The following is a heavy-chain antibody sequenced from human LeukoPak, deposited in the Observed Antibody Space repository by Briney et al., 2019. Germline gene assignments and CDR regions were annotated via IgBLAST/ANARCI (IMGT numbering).Heavy chain of an antibody. CDR3: ARGTVTTRGFDY. V-gene: IGHV4-38-2*02. CDR2: IYHSGST. D-gene: IGHD4-17*01. Sequence: SETLSLTCTVSGYSISSGYYWGWIRPPPGKGLEWIGSIYHSGSTYYNPSLKSRVTISVDTSKNQFSLKLSSVTAADTAVYYFARGTVTTRGFDYWGQGTLVTVSS. J-gene: IGHJ4*02. CDR1: GYSISSGYY.